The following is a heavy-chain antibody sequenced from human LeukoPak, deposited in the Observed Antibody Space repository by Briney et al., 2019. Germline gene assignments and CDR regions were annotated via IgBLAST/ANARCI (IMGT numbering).Heavy chain of an antibody. CDR2: INHSGST. CDR3: ARASRITIFGVVITPTPTFDY. Sequence: PSGTLSLTCAVHGGSFSGYYWSWIRQPPGKGLEWIGEINHSGSTNYNPSLKSRVTISVDTSKNQFSLKLSSVTAADTAVYYCARASRITIFGVVITPTPTFDYWGQGTLVTVSS. D-gene: IGHD3-3*01. J-gene: IGHJ4*02. V-gene: IGHV4-34*01. CDR1: GGSFSGYY.